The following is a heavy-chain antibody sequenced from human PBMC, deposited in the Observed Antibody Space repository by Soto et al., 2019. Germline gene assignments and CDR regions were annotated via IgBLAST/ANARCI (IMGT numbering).Heavy chain of an antibody. J-gene: IGHJ4*02. D-gene: IGHD3-22*01. CDR2: INPSGGST. CDR3: ARDYYDSSGYFDY. Sequence: ASVKVSCKVSGYTLTELSMHWVRQAPGQGLEWMGIINPSGGSTSYAQKFQGRVTMTRDTSTSTVYMELSSLRSEDTAVYYCARDYYDSSGYFDYWGQGTLVTVSS. V-gene: IGHV1-46*01. CDR1: GYTLTELS.